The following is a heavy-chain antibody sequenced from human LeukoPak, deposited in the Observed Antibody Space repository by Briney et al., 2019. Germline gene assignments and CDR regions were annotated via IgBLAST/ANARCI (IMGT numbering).Heavy chain of an antibody. D-gene: IGHD3-10*01. J-gene: IGHJ4*02. CDR2: ISTTGSHI. V-gene: IGHV3-21*06. Sequence: GGSLRLSCAASGFSFSTHDMSWVRQAPGEGLEWISHISTTGSHIQYAGSLKGRFTVSRDNAKNSLYLQMNSLRAEDTAVYYCGRVGALSVINYWGQGTLDTASS. CDR1: GFSFSTHD. CDR3: GRVGALSVINY.